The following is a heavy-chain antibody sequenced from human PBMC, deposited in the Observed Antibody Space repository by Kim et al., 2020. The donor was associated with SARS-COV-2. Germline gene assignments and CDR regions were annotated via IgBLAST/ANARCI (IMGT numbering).Heavy chain of an antibody. CDR1: GGSISSGTYY. CDR3: ARVWGRDSSGWGRTIDY. Sequence: SETLSLTCSVSGGSISSGTYYWGWIRQPPGKGLEWIGSIYYSGSTYYNPSLKGRVTISIDTSKNQFSLKVNSMTAADTAIYYCARVWGRDSSGWGRTIDYWGQGTLVTVSS. D-gene: IGHD6-19*01. V-gene: IGHV4-39*07. CDR2: IYYSGST. J-gene: IGHJ4*02.